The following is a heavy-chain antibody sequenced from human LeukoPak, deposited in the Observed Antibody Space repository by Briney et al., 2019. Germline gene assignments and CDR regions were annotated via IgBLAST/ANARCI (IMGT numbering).Heavy chain of an antibody. Sequence: GGSLRLSCAVSGFTFSSYEMNWVRQAPGKGLEWVSYIGSRGTTICYVDSVKGRFTISRDNTKNSLYLQMNSLRAEDTALYYCARVRSGLHMDVWGQGTTVTVSS. V-gene: IGHV3-48*03. D-gene: IGHD2-15*01. CDR1: GFTFSSYE. J-gene: IGHJ6*02. CDR3: ARVRSGLHMDV. CDR2: IGSRGTTI.